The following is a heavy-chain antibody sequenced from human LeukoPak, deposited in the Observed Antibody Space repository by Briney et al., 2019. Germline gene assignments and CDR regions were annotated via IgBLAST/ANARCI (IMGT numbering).Heavy chain of an antibody. V-gene: IGHV4-34*01. D-gene: IGHD3-9*01. J-gene: IGHJ4*02. CDR3: ARGRLRYFDWSLDY. Sequence: SETLSLTCAVYGGSFSGYYWSWIRQPPGKGLEWIGEINHSGSTNYNPSLKSRVTISVDTSKNQFSPKLSSVTAADTAVYYRARGRLRYFDWSLDYWGQGTLVTVSS. CDR2: INHSGST. CDR1: GGSFSGYY.